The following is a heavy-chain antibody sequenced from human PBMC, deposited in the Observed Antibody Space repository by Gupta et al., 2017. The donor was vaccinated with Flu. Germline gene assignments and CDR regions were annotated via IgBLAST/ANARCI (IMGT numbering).Heavy chain of an antibody. CDR1: GFTFSDYY. J-gene: IGHJ4*02. V-gene: IGHV3-11*01. CDR2: ISVSGGTT. D-gene: IGHD4-11*01. Sequence: QVQLVESGGGLVKPGGSLRLSCAASGFTFSDYYMSWIRQAPGRGLEWLSYISVSGGTTYYADSVKGRFTISRDNAKNSLYLEVNSLRAEDTAVYYCAREEAYSSGKYDYWGQGTQVTVSS. CDR3: AREEAYSSGKYDY.